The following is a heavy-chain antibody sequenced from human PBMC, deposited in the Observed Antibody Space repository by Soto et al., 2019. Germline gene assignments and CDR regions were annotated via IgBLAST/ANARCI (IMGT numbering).Heavy chain of an antibody. Sequence: ASVKVSCKASGYTFTGYYMHWVRQAPGQGLEWMGWINPNSGGTNYAQKFQGWVTMTRDTSISTAYMELSRLRSDDTAVYYCARERIQLWASYYYYGMEVWGNGKTVNVSS. CDR3: ARERIQLWASYYYYGMEV. V-gene: IGHV1-2*04. J-gene: IGHJ6*04. D-gene: IGHD5-18*01. CDR1: GYTFTGYY. CDR2: INPNSGGT.